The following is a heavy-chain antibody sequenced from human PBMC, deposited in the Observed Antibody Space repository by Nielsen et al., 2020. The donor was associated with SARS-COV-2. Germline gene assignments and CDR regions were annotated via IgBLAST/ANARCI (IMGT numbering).Heavy chain of an antibody. CDR3: ARTRGSIVVVTATPNYYYGMDV. J-gene: IGHJ6*02. CDR1: GYSFTSYW. V-gene: IGHV5-51*01. Sequence: GESLKISCKGSGYSFTSYWIGWVRQMPGKGLEWMGIIYPGDSDTRYSPSFQGQVTISADKSISTAYLQWSSLKASDTAMYYCARTRGSIVVVTATPNYYYGMDVWGQGTTVTVSS. D-gene: IGHD2-21*02. CDR2: IYPGDSDT.